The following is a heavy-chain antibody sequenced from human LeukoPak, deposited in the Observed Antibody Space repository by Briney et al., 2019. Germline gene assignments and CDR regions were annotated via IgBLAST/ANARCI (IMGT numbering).Heavy chain of an antibody. J-gene: IGHJ4*02. CDR3: AKGPSYYGSGSYYDY. D-gene: IGHD3-10*01. Sequence: GGSLRLSCAASKFTFDDYAMHCVRQAPGKGLEWVSGISWNSGSIGYADSVKGRFTISRDNAKNSLYLQMNSLRAEDTALYYCAKGPSYYGSGSYYDYWGQGTLVTVSS. V-gene: IGHV3-9*01. CDR1: KFTFDDYA. CDR2: ISWNSGSI.